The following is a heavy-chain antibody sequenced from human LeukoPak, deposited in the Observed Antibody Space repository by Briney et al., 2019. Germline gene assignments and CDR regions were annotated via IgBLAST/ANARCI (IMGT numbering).Heavy chain of an antibody. CDR3: ARGAPESYYYGSGSYFGY. V-gene: IGHV4-59*01. CDR2: FYYSGST. D-gene: IGHD3-10*01. CDR1: GGPISSYF. J-gene: IGHJ4*02. Sequence: KLSETLSLTCTVSGGPISSYFWSWIRQPPAKGLEGIGYFYYSGSTNYTPSLKSRVTISLDTTKNQFSLKMSSVTAADTAVYYCARGAPESYYYGSGSYFGYWGQGTLVTVSS.